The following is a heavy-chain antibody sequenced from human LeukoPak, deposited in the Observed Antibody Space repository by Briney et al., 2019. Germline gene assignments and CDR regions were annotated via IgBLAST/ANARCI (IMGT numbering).Heavy chain of an antibody. CDR3: ARGHSYGPYYFDY. Sequence: ASVKVSCKASGGTFSSYAISWVRQAPGQGLEWMGGIIPIFGTANYAQKFQGRVTITADKSTSTAYMELSSLRSEDTAVYYCARGHSYGPYYFDYWGQGTLVTVSS. D-gene: IGHD5-18*01. V-gene: IGHV1-69*06. CDR1: GGTFSSYA. CDR2: IIPIFGTA. J-gene: IGHJ4*02.